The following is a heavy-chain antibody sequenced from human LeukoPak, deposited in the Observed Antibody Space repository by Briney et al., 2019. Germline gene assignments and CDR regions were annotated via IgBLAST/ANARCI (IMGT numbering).Heavy chain of an antibody. J-gene: IGHJ5*02. CDR1: GGSFSGYY. V-gene: IGHV4-34*01. CDR3: ASLRNIVVVPAASPGS. CDR2: INHSGST. Sequence: PSETLSLTCAVYGGSFSGYYWSWIRQPLGKGLEWIGEINHSGSTNYNPSLKSRVTISVDTSKNQFSLKLSSVTAADTAVYYCASLRNIVVVPAASPGSWGQGTLVTVSS. D-gene: IGHD2-2*01.